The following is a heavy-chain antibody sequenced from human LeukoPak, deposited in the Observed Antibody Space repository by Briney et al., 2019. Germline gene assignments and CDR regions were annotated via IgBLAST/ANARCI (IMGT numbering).Heavy chain of an antibody. V-gene: IGHV3-23*01. Sequence: GGSLRLSCVGSGFTFINYAMTWVRQSPGRGLEYVSSSSGSGASTHYADSVKGRFTISRDNSRNTLYLEMSSLRAEDSALYYCAKDRAPYGSGGGEDYFDVWGRGTLVTVSS. CDR3: AKDRAPYGSGGGEDYFDV. D-gene: IGHD3-10*01. CDR1: GFTFINYA. CDR2: SSGSGAST. J-gene: IGHJ2*01.